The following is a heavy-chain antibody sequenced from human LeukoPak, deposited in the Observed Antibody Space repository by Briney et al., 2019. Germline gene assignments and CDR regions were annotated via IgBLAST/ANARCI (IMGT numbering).Heavy chain of an antibody. CDR1: GGTFSSYA. J-gene: IGHJ3*02. V-gene: IGHV1-69*04. CDR3: ARDETYYYDSSGYYGGALDI. CDR2: IIPILGIA. D-gene: IGHD3-22*01. Sequence: ASVKVSCKASGGTFSSYAISWVRQAPGQGVEWMGRIIPILGIANYAQKFQGRVTITADKSTSTAYMELSSLGSEDTAVYYCARDETYYYDSSGYYGGALDIWGQGTMVTVSS.